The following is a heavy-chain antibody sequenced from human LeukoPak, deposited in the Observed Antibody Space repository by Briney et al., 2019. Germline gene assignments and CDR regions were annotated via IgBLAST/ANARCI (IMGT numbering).Heavy chain of an antibody. CDR3: ARRRYYHSSDYFYFDY. J-gene: IGHJ4*02. CDR2: IYPGDSDT. V-gene: IGHV5-51*01. D-gene: IGHD3-22*01. Sequence: GESLKISCKDSGYSFANYWIGWVRQMPGKGLEWMGIIYPGDSDTRYSPSFQGQVTISADKSITTAYLQWSSLKASDTAMYYCARRRYYHSSDYFYFDYWGQGTLVTVSS. CDR1: GYSFANYW.